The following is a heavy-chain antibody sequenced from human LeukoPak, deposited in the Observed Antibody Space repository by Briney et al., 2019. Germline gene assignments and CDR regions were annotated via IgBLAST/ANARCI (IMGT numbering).Heavy chain of an antibody. V-gene: IGHV1-24*01. CDR3: ATFPIAVAGLFDY. D-gene: IGHD6-19*01. Sequence: ASVTVSCKVSGYTLTELSMHWVRQAPGKGLEWMGGFDPEDGETIYAQKFQGRVTMTEDTSTDTAYMELSSLRSEDTAVYYCATFPIAVAGLFDYWGQGTLVTVSS. CDR1: GYTLTELS. CDR2: FDPEDGET. J-gene: IGHJ4*02.